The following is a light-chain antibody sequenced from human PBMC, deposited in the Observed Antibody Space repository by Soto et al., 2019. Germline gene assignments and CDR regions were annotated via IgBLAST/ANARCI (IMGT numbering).Light chain of an antibody. CDR2: SAS. CDR3: QKFNTAPLT. V-gene: IGKV1-27*01. Sequence: DIQMTQSPSSLSASVGDRVTITCRSSQDISVYLAWYQQKPGKVPKLLIYSASTLQSGVPSRFSGSGSGTDFTLTISSLQPEDVATYYCQKFNTAPLTVGQGTRPEIK. J-gene: IGKJ5*01. CDR1: QDISVY.